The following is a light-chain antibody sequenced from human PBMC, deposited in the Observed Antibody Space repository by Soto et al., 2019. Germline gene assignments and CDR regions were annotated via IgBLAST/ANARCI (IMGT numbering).Light chain of an antibody. CDR3: SSYTSSSPVV. Sequence: QSALTQPASVSGSPGQSITFSCTGSSSDVGGYNYVSWYQQHPDKAPKLMIYEVNNRPSGVSNRFFGSKSGNTASLTISGLQAEDEADYYCSSYTSSSPVVFGGGTKLTVL. J-gene: IGLJ2*01. CDR2: EVN. CDR1: SSDVGGYNY. V-gene: IGLV2-14*01.